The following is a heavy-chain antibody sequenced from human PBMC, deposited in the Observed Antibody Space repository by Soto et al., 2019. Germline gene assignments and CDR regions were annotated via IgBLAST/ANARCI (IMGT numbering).Heavy chain of an antibody. CDR2: IWYDGSNK. D-gene: IGHD2-8*02. J-gene: IGHJ4*02. CDR1: GFAFSSYG. CDR3: ARKGCTGDCNRLHY. Sequence: LRLSCAASGFAFSSYGMHWVRQAPGKGLEWVALIWYDGSNKYYADSVKGRFTISRDNSKNTLYLQMNSLRAEDTAVYYCARKGCTGDCNRLHYWGQGTLVTVSS. V-gene: IGHV3-33*01.